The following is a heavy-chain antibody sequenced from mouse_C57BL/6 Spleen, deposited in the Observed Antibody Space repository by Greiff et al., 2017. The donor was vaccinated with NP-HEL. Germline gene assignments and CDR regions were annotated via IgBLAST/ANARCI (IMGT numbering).Heavy chain of an antibody. CDR3: ASSEAYYSNFLFAY. CDR1: GYTFTSYW. Sequence: QVQLQQPGAELVKPGASVKLSCKASGYTFTSYWMHWVKQRPGRGLEWIGRIDPNSGGTKYNEKLKNKATLTVDKPSSTASMQLSSLTSEDSAVYYCASSEAYYSNFLFAYWGQGTLVTFSA. CDR2: IDPNSGGT. D-gene: IGHD2-5*01. J-gene: IGHJ3*01. V-gene: IGHV1-72*01.